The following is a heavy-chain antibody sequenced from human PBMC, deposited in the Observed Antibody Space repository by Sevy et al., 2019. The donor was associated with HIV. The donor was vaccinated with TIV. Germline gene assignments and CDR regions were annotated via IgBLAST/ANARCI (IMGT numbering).Heavy chain of an antibody. J-gene: IGHJ4*02. CDR2: IYYSAST. D-gene: IGHD1-26*01. V-gene: IGHV4-39*01. CDR3: ARPSIVGATDWFDY. CDR1: GGSISSSSYY. Sequence: SETLSLTCTVSGGSISSSSYYWGWIRQPPGKGLEWIGSIYYSASTYYNPSLKSRVTISVDTSKNQFSLKLSSVTAADTAVYYCARPSIVGATDWFDYWGQGTLVTVSS.